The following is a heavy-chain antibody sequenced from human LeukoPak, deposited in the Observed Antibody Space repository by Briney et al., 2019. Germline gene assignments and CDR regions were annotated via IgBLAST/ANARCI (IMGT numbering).Heavy chain of an antibody. J-gene: IGHJ4*02. CDR3: ARDSREGAAAGTRY. Sequence: GGSLRLSCAASGFTFSSYWMSCVRQAPGKGLEWVANIKQDGSEKYYVDSVKGRFTISRDNAKNSLYLQMNSLRAEDTAVYYCARDSREGAAAGTRYWGQGTLVTVSS. CDR2: IKQDGSEK. CDR1: GFTFSSYW. D-gene: IGHD6-13*01. V-gene: IGHV3-7*01.